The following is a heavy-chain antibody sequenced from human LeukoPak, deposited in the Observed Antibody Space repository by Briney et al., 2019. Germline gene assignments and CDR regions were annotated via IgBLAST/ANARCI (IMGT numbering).Heavy chain of an antibody. V-gene: IGHV4-4*07. D-gene: IGHD2/OR15-2a*01. CDR1: GDSISNYY. CDR3: ARDVFFRAHNWFDP. J-gene: IGHJ5*02. CDR2: IYNTGSA. Sequence: PSETLSLTCTVSGDSISNYYWSWIRQPAGKGLEWIGRIYNTGSANYNPSLKSRVTMSLDTSRNQISLKLTSVTAADTAVYYCARDVFFRAHNWFDPWGQGTLVTVSS.